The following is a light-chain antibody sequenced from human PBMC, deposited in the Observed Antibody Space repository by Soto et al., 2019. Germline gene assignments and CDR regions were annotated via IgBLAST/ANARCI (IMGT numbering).Light chain of an antibody. CDR1: SSNIGSGYD. CDR2: GNS. V-gene: IGLV1-40*01. CDR3: QSYDSSLSGWV. J-gene: IGLJ3*02. Sequence: QSVLTQPPSVSGAPGQRGTISCTGSSSNIGSGYDVHWYLQLPGTAPKLLIYGNSNRPSGVPDRFSGSKSGTSASLAITGLQAEDEADYYCQSYDSSLSGWVFGGGTTLTVL.